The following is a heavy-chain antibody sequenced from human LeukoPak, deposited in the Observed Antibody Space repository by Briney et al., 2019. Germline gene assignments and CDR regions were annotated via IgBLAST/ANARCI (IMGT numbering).Heavy chain of an antibody. CDR1: GFTFSNYA. D-gene: IGHD3-10*01. Sequence: GGSLRLSCAASGFTFSNYAMSWVRQAPGKGLEWVSAISGSASSVSSTYYADSVKGRFTISRDNSKNTLYLQMNSLRAEDTALYYCAREEQMLFRPPNYYYYYMDFWGKGSTVTVSS. V-gene: IGHV3-23*01. CDR2: ISGSASSVSST. CDR3: AREEQMLFRPPNYYYYYMDF. J-gene: IGHJ6*03.